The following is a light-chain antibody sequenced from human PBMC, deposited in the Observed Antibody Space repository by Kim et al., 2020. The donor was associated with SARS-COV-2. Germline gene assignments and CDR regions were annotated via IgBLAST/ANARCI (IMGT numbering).Light chain of an antibody. Sequence: SVGERATRSCRAGQSVSTSFLAWYQQHPGQPPRLLISGASARATGIPQRFSGSGSGTNFTLNISRLEPEDFAMYYCQQYGASILYSFGQGTKLEIK. J-gene: IGKJ2*03. CDR3: QQYGASILYS. CDR2: GAS. V-gene: IGKV3-20*01. CDR1: QSVSTSF.